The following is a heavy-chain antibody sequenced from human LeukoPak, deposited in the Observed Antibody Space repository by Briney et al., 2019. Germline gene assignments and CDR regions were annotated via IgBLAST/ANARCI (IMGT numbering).Heavy chain of an antibody. J-gene: IGHJ4*02. V-gene: IGHV4-31*03. CDR1: GGSISSGGYY. D-gene: IGHD6-13*01. CDR2: IYYSGST. CDR3: ARARSAAGNFDY. Sequence: SETLSLTCTVSGGSISSGGYYWSWIRQHPGKGLEWIGYIYYSGSTYYNPPLKSRVTISADTSKNQFSLKLSSVTAADTAVYYCARARSAAGNFDYWGQGTLVTVSS.